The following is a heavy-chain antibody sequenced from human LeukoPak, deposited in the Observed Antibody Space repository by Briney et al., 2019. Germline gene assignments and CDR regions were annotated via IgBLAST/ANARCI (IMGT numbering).Heavy chain of an antibody. J-gene: IGHJ4*02. CDR3: ARERAHYYGSGSYYTLFDY. Sequence: SETLSLTCTVSGASISSGGYYWNWIRQHPGKGLEWIGYISYSGITYYNPSLKGRVTISVDTSKNQFSLKLSSVTAADTAVYYCARERAHYYGSGSYYTLFDYWGQGTLVTVSS. D-gene: IGHD3-10*01. CDR1: GASISSGGYY. CDR2: ISYSGIT. V-gene: IGHV4-31*03.